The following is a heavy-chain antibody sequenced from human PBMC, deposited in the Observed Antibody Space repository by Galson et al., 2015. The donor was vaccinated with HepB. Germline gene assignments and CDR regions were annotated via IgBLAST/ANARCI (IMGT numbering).Heavy chain of an antibody. Sequence: SVKVSCKASGYTFNKYYVTWVRQAPGQGLELVGWISAYNGATKCAQKVQGRLTMTTDTPTSTAYMELRDLRSDDTAVYYCARGSDSSSTFTDGFYSDFWGQGTLVTVSS. CDR3: ARGSDSSSTFTDGFYSDF. J-gene: IGHJ4*02. V-gene: IGHV1-18*01. CDR1: GYTFNKYY. CDR2: ISAYNGAT. D-gene: IGHD2-15*01.